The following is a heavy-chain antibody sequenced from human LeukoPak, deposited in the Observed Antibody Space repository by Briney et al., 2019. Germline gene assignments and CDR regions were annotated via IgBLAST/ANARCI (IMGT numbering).Heavy chain of an antibody. CDR3: ARGGYGAKPEDPDY. CDR1: GYTFTGYY. D-gene: IGHD4-17*01. V-gene: IGHV1-2*02. J-gene: IGHJ4*02. Sequence: GASVKVSCKASGYTFTGYYTHWVRQAPGQGLEWMGWINPNSGGTNYAQKFQGRVTMTRDTSISTAYMELSRLRSDDTAVYYCARGGYGAKPEDPDYWGQGTLVTVSS. CDR2: INPNSGGT.